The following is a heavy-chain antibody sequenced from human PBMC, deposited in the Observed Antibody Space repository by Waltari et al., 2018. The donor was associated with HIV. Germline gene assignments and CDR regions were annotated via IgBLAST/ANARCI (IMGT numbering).Heavy chain of an antibody. D-gene: IGHD1-26*01. V-gene: IGHV3-7*01. J-gene: IGHJ4*02. CDR2: IKQEGSEK. CDR1: GLTFSSYW. Sequence: EVQLVESGGGLVQPGGSLRISCAVSGLTFSSYWMSWVRHTPGKGLEWVANIKQEGSEKYYVDSVKGRFIISRDNAKNSLYLQMNSLRAEDTAVYYCATEMGATNFWGQGALVTVSS. CDR3: ATEMGATNF.